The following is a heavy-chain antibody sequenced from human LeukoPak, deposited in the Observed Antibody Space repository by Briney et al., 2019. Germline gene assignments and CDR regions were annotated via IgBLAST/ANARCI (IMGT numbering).Heavy chain of an antibody. Sequence: GESLKISCKGSGYSFTSYWIGWVRQMPGKGLEWMGIIYPGDSDTRYSPSFQGQVTISADKSISTAYLQWSSLKASDTAMYYCAKQSQNYHDSSAKDRTDAFDIWGQGTMVTVSS. CDR2: IYPGDSDT. J-gene: IGHJ3*02. V-gene: IGHV5-51*01. D-gene: IGHD3-22*01. CDR3: AKQSQNYHDSSAKDRTDAFDI. CDR1: GYSFTSYW.